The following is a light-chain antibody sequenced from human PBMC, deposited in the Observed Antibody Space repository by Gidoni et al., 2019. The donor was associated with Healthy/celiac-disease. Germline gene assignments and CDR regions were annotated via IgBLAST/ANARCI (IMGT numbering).Light chain of an antibody. V-gene: IGKV1-39*01. J-gene: IGKJ1*01. CDR3: QQSYITPWT. CDR2: ASS. CDR1: KSMSSY. Sequence: DIQMTQSPSSLSASVGDRVTITCRASKSMSSYLNWYQQKPGKAPQLLIYASSSMQSGVPSRFSGSGSGTDFTLTISSLQPEDFATYYCQQSYITPWTFGQGTKVEIK.